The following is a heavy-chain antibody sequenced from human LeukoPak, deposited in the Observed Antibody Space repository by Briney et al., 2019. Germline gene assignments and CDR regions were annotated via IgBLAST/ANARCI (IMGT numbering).Heavy chain of an antibody. J-gene: IGHJ6*02. CDR2: IYSGGST. CDR1: GFTVSSNY. D-gene: IGHD3-16*01. Sequence: GRSLRLSCAASGFTVSSNYMSWVRQAPGKGLEWVSVIYSGGSTYYADSVKGRFTISRDNSKNTLYLQMNSLRAEDTAVYYCARDMRYYYYGMDVWGQGTTVTVSS. CDR3: ARDMRYYYYGMDV. V-gene: IGHV3-53*01.